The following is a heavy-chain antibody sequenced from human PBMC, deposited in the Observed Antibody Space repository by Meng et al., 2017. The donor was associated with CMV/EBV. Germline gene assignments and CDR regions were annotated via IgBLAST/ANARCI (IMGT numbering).Heavy chain of an antibody. CDR3: ARAVGGSGWYYFDY. V-gene: IGHV4-39*07. D-gene: IGHD6-19*01. CDR2: IYYSGST. CDR1: GGSISSSSYY. J-gene: IGHJ4*02. Sequence: SETLSLTCTVSGGSISSSSYYWGWIRQPPGKGLEWIGSIYYSGSTYYNPSLKSRVTTSVDTSKNQFSLKLSSVTAADTAVYYCARAVGGSGWYYFDYWGQGTLVTVSS.